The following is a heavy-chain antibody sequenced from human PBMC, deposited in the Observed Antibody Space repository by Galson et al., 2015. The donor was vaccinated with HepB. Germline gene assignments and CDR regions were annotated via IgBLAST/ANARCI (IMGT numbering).Heavy chain of an antibody. CDR2: TYYRSQWYN. CDR3: ARQDYCYDSNCQGGGFDY. CDR1: GDSVSRKSTA. V-gene: IGHV6-1*01. J-gene: IGHJ4*02. D-gene: IGHD3-22*01. Sequence: CAISGDSVSRKSTAWNWIRQSPSRGLEWLGRTYYRSQWYNDYAVSVKSRIRVNSDTSKNQFSLHLNYVTPDDTAIYYCARQDYCYDSNCQGGGFDYWGQGTLVTVSS.